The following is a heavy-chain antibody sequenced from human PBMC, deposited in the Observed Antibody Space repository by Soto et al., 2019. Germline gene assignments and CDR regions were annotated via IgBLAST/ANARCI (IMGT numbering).Heavy chain of an antibody. CDR2: ISAYNGNT. J-gene: IGHJ3*02. CDR1: GYTFTSYG. Sequence: ASVKVSCKASGYTFTSYGISWVRQAPGQGLEWMGWISAYNGNTNYAQKLQGRVTMTTDTSTSTAYMELRSLRSDDTAVYYCARTTYYYDSSGPSDAFDIWGLGTTVTVSS. V-gene: IGHV1-18*01. CDR3: ARTTYYYDSSGPSDAFDI. D-gene: IGHD3-22*01.